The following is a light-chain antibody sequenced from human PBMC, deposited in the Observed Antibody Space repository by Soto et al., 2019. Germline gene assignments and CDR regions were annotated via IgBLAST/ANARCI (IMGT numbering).Light chain of an antibody. Sequence: ETVLTQSPGTMYLSPGERATLSCRASQTSRSNYLAWYRQTPGQAPRRLIYGASNRDTGIADRFSGSGSGTAFPFIISRLEPEDLAMYYCQQYGSSPSTFGQGTKVEIK. CDR3: QQYGSSPST. J-gene: IGKJ1*01. CDR1: QTSRSNY. V-gene: IGKV3-20*01. CDR2: GAS.